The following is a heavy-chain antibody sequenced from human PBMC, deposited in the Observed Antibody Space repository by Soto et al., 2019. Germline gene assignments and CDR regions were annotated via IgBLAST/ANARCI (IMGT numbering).Heavy chain of an antibody. D-gene: IGHD3-10*01. CDR3: ATVPTVSYYFFGN. J-gene: IGHJ4*02. CDR2: ISPTSGSI. V-gene: IGHV1-46*01. Sequence: ASVKVSCKASGNTFTSYYLHWVRQAPGQGLEWVGIISPTSGSITYAQNFQGRVTMTRDTSTSTAYMELSSLRSEDTAVYWCATVPTVSYYFFGNWGQATPVTVCS. CDR1: GNTFTSYY.